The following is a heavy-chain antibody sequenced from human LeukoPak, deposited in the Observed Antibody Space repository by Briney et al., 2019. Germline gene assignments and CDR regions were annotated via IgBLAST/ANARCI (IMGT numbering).Heavy chain of an antibody. CDR3: ARDVGPFDY. D-gene: IGHD1-26*01. CDR2: ISSNGGST. J-gene: IGHJ4*02. V-gene: IGHV3-64*01. CDR1: GFTFSSYA. Sequence: GGSLRLSCAASGFTFSSYAMHWVRQAPGKGLEYVSAISSNGGSTYYANSVKGRFTISRDNSKNTLYLQMGSLRAGDMAVYYCARDVGPFDYWGQGTLVTVSS.